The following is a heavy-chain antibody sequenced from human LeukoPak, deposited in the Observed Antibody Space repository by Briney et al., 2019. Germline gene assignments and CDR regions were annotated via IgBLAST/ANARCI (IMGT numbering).Heavy chain of an antibody. CDR1: GGSISSYY. CDR2: IYYSGST. V-gene: IGHV4-59*01. CDR3: ARDNCSSTSCPKYFQH. D-gene: IGHD2-2*01. J-gene: IGHJ1*01. Sequence: SETLSLTCTVSGGSISSYYWSWIRQPPGKGLEWIGYIYYSGSTNYNPSLKSRVTISVDTSKNQFSLKLSSVTAADTAVYYCARDNCSSTSCPKYFQHWGQGTLVTVSS.